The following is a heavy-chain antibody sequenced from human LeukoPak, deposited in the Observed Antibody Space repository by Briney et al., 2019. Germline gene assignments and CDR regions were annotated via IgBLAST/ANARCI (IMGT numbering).Heavy chain of an antibody. V-gene: IGHV3-23*01. J-gene: IGHJ4*02. CDR3: AKVRGGYFDY. D-gene: IGHD3-10*01. CDR2: ISGSGGST. CDR1: GFTFSRYA. Sequence: GGSLRLSCAASGFTFSRYAMSWVRQAPGKGLEWVSGISGSGGSTYYADSVKGRFTISGDNSKNTLYLQMNSLRAEDTAVYYCAKVRGGYFDYWGQGTLVTVSS.